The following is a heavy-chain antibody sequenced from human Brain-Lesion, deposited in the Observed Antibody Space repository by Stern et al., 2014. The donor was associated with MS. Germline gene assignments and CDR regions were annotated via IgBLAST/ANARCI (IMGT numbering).Heavy chain of an antibody. Sequence: ESGPALVTPTQTLTLTCTFSGFSLRTDGVGVGWLRQPPGQALESLTLIYWDNANRYSPSLRSRLTITKDTSRNQVVLTMTNMDPVDTATYYCAHRRPHYASWDNGDFDYWGQGALVTVSS. CDR1: GFSLRTDGVG. D-gene: IGHD3-3*01. J-gene: IGHJ4*02. V-gene: IGHV2-5*02. CDR3: AHRRPHYASWDNGDFDY. CDR2: IYWDNAN.